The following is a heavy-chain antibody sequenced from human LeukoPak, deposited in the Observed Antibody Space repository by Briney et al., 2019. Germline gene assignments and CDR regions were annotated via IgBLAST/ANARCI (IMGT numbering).Heavy chain of an antibody. CDR3: AKAFYGGNPVIWYFDL. CDR2: ISWNSGTI. V-gene: IGHV3-9*01. CDR1: GFTFDDYA. J-gene: IGHJ2*01. Sequence: GRSLRLSCAASGFTFDDYAMHWVRQAPRKGLEWVSGISWNSGTIDYADSVKGRFTISRDNAKDSLYLQMNSLRVEDTASYYCAKAFYGGNPVIWYFDLWGRGTLVTVSS. D-gene: IGHD4-23*01.